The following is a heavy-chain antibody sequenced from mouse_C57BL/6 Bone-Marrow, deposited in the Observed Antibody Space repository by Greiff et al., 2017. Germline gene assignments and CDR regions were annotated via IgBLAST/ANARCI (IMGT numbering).Heavy chain of an antibody. CDR2: IYPGSGST. Sequence: QVQLQQSGAELVKPGASVKMSCKASGYTFTSYWITWVKQRPGQGLEWIGDIYPGSGSTNYNEKFKSKATLTVDTSSSTAYMQLSSLTSEDSAVFYCARKSSYVRGYFDVWGTGTTVTVSS. CDR3: ARKSSYVRGYFDV. D-gene: IGHD1-1*01. J-gene: IGHJ1*03. CDR1: GYTFTSYW. V-gene: IGHV1-55*01.